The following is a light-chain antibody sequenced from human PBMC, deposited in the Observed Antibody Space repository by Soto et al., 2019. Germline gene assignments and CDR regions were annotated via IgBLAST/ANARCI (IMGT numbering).Light chain of an antibody. J-gene: IGLJ1*01. Sequence: QPLLTPPASVSRSPGQTITISCSGTSSHIGSYNHVAWYQQFPGKSPKLMIYAVSDRRPGVSDRFSGSKSGITASLTISGLQTQDAADYSCISSTYRQSYLFETRTKVTVL. CDR1: SSHIGSYNH. CDR3: ISSTYRQSYL. CDR2: AVS. V-gene: IGLV2-14*03.